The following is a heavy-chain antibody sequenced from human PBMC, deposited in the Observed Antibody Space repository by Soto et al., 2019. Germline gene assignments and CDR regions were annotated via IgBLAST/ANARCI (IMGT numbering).Heavy chain of an antibody. V-gene: IGHV3-23*01. Sequence: EVQLLESGGGLVQPGGSLRLSCAASGFTFSSYAMSWVRQAPGKGLEWVSAISGSGGSTYYADSVKGRFTISRDNSKNTLYLQMNGLRAEDTAVYYCAKDIVGVVVAAHYYFDYWGQGTLVTVSS. J-gene: IGHJ4*02. CDR2: ISGSGGST. CDR1: GFTFSSYA. CDR3: AKDIVGVVVAAHYYFDY. D-gene: IGHD2-15*01.